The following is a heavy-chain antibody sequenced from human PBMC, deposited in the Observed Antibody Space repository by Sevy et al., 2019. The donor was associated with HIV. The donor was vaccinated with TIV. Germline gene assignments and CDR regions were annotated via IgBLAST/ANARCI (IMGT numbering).Heavy chain of an antibody. CDR1: GYTFSNDD. V-gene: IGHV1-8*01. D-gene: IGHD3-10*01. CDR2: MNPKSGNT. Sequence: ASVKVSCKASGYTFSNDDINWVRQATGQGLEWMGWMNPKSGNTGYAQKFQGRVTMTTNTSINTAYMELSSLRSDDTAVYYCTREAPGNCFDPWGQGTLVTVSS. J-gene: IGHJ5*02. CDR3: TREAPGNCFDP.